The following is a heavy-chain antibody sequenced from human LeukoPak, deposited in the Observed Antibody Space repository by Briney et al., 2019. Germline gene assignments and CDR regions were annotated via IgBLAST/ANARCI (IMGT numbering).Heavy chain of an antibody. CDR2: INPNSGGA. V-gene: IGHV1-2*02. D-gene: IGHD4-17*01. Sequence: ASVKVSCKASGYTFTDYYMHWVRQAPGQGLEWMGWINPNSGGANYAQKFQGRVTMTRDTSISTAYMELSRLRSDDTAMYYCARTYGDLYYFDYWGQGTLVTVSS. CDR3: ARTYGDLYYFDY. CDR1: GYTFTDYY. J-gene: IGHJ4*02.